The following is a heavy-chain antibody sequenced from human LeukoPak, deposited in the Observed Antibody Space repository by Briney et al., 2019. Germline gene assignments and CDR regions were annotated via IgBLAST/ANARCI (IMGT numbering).Heavy chain of an antibody. D-gene: IGHD3-9*01. V-gene: IGHV3-48*01. CDR1: GFTFSSYS. Sequence: PGGSLRLSCAASGFTFSSYSMNWVRQAPGKGLEWVSYISSSSSTIYYADSVKGRFTISRDNAKNSLYLQMNSLRAEDTAVYYCARDFDGPSGRDAFDIWGQGTMVTVSS. CDR3: ARDFDGPSGRDAFDI. J-gene: IGHJ3*02. CDR2: ISSSSSTI.